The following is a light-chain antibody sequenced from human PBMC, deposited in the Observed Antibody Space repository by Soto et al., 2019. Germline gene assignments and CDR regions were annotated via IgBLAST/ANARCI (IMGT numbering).Light chain of an antibody. J-gene: IGKJ4*01. CDR1: QSVSNNY. V-gene: IGKV3D-20*01. CDR3: QQLNSYPLT. Sequence: EIVLTQSPATLSLSPGDRATLSCGASQSVSNNYLAWYQQKPGLAPRLLIYDASYRANGIPDRFSGSGSGTDFTLTISSLQPEDFATYYCQQLNSYPLTFGGGTKVDIK. CDR2: DAS.